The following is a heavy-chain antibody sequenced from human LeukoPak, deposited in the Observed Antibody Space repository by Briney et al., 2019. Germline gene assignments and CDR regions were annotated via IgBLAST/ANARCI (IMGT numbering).Heavy chain of an antibody. CDR1: GGSISSSNW. J-gene: IGHJ4*02. CDR2: IYHSGST. CDR3: ARFFPDIVVVVAEEGYFDY. V-gene: IGHV4-4*02. D-gene: IGHD2-15*01. Sequence: SETLSLTCAVSGGSISSSNWWGWVRQPPGKGLEWIGEIYHSGSTNYNPSLKSRVTISVDKSKNQFSLKLSSVTAADTAVYYCARFFPDIVVVVAEEGYFDYWGQGTLVTVSS.